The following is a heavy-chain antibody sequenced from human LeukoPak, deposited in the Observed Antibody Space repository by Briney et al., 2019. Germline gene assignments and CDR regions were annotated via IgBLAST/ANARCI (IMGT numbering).Heavy chain of an antibody. CDR2: ISSSSSYI. CDR3: ASSVVGATNWFDP. D-gene: IGHD1-26*01. J-gene: IGHJ5*02. Sequence: GGSLRLSCAASGFTFSSYSMNWVRQAPGKGLEWVSSISSSSSYIYYADSVKGRFIISRDNAKNSLYLQMNSLRAEDTAVYYCASSVVGATNWFDPWGQGTLVTVSS. CDR1: GFTFSSYS. V-gene: IGHV3-21*01.